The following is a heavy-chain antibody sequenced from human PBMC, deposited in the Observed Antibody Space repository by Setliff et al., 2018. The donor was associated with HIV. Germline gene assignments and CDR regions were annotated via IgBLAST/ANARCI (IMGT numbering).Heavy chain of an antibody. J-gene: IGHJ6*02. Sequence: ASVKVSCKTSGYIFIRYYIFWVRQAPGQGLEWMGNINPHTGVTKYAEKFQGRVTMTRDTSINTIYMELSRLRSDDTAFYYCARDLRDGFEEWFSTLDDGMDVWGQGTTVTVSS. V-gene: IGHV1-2*02. CDR1: GYIFIRYY. D-gene: IGHD3-3*01. CDR2: INPHTGVT. CDR3: ARDLRDGFEEWFSTLDDGMDV.